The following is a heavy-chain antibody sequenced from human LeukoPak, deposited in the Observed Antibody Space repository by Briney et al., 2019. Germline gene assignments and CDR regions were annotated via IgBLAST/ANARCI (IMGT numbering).Heavy chain of an antibody. CDR3: AHSLYDYVWGSYRYTGNWFDP. J-gene: IGHJ5*02. Sequence: SGPPLVKPTQTLTLTCTFSGFSLSTSGVGVGWIRQPPGKALEWLALIYWDDDKRYSPSLKSRLTITKDTSKNQVVLTMTNMDPVDTATYYCAHSLYDYVWGSYRYTGNWFDPWGQGTLVTVSS. D-gene: IGHD3-16*02. CDR2: IYWDDDK. CDR1: GFSLSTSGVG. V-gene: IGHV2-5*02.